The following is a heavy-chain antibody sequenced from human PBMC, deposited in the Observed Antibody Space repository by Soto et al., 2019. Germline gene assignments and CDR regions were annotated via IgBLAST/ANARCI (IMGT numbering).Heavy chain of an antibody. CDR3: ARAGSGRDAFDI. CDR1: GFTFSSYG. J-gene: IGHJ3*02. D-gene: IGHD6-19*01. V-gene: IGHV3-33*01. CDR2: IWYDGSNK. Sequence: QVQLVESGGGVVQPGRSLRLSCAASGFTFSSYGMHWVRQAPGKGLEWVAVIWYDGSNKYYADSVKGGFTISRDNSKNTLYLQMNSLRAEDTAVYYCARAGSGRDAFDIWGQGTMVTVSS.